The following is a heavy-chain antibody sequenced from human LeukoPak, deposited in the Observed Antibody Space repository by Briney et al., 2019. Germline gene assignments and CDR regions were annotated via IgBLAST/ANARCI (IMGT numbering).Heavy chain of an antibody. CDR2: IYSGGST. Sequence: GGSLRLSCAASGFIFTDYWMNWVRQAPGKGLEWVSVIYSGGSTYYADSVKGRFTISRHNSKNTLYLQMNSLRAEDTAVYYCARAHLQLWSRKLNWFDPWGQGTLVTVSS. V-gene: IGHV3-53*04. J-gene: IGHJ5*02. CDR1: GFIFTDYW. CDR3: ARAHLQLWSRKLNWFDP. D-gene: IGHD5-18*01.